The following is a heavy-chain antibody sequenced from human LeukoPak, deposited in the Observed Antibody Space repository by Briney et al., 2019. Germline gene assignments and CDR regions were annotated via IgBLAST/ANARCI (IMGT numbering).Heavy chain of an antibody. D-gene: IGHD3-22*01. Sequence: GGSLRLSCAASGFTFSSYAMNWVRQAPGKGLEWVSSISSSSSYIYYADSVKGRFTISRDNAKNSLYLQMNSLRAEDTAVYYCARSYDPYAFDIWGQGTMVTVSS. J-gene: IGHJ3*02. V-gene: IGHV3-21*01. CDR3: ARSYDPYAFDI. CDR1: GFTFSSYA. CDR2: ISSSSSYI.